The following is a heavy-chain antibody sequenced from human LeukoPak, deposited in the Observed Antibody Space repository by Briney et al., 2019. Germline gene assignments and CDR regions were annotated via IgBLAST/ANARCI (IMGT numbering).Heavy chain of an antibody. V-gene: IGHV4-34*08. CDR3: ALLLYHSGRPGP. Sequence: PSETLSLTCAVYGGILIGYDWTWIRQTPGKGLEWIGEVNHSGGPSYNPSLKSRVTISIDTSKNQFSLRVTSVTAADTAVYYCALLLYHSGRPGPWGQGTPVTVSS. CDR2: VNHSGGP. D-gene: IGHD2-15*01. J-gene: IGHJ5*02. CDR1: GGILIGYD.